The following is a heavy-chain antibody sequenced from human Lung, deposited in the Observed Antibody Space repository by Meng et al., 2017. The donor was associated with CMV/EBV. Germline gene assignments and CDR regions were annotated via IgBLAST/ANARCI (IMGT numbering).Heavy chain of an antibody. CDR1: GFTFSSYS. J-gene: IGHJ4*02. D-gene: IGHD6-13*01. CDR3: ARGSSSSWYEGSYYFDY. CDR2: ISSSSSYI. Sequence: GGSLRLXCAASGFTFSSYSMNWVRQAPGKGLEWVSSISSSSSYIYYSDSVKGRFTISRDNAKNSLYLQMNSLRAEDTAVYYCARGSSSSWYEGSYYFDYWXQGTXVTVSS. V-gene: IGHV3-21*01.